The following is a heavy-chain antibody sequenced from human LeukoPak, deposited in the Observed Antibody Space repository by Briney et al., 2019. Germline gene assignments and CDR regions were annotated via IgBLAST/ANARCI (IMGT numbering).Heavy chain of an antibody. D-gene: IGHD6-19*01. CDR2: ISSTSSYI. J-gene: IGHJ5*02. CDR1: GFTFSSYS. Sequence: PGGSLRLSCAASGFTFSSYSMNWVRQAPGKELEWVSSISSTSSYIYYADSVKGRFTISRDNAKDSLFLQLNSLRAEDAAMYYCARVEAVAGNWGGLDPWGQGTLVTVSS. CDR3: ARVEAVAGNWGGLDP. V-gene: IGHV3-21*01.